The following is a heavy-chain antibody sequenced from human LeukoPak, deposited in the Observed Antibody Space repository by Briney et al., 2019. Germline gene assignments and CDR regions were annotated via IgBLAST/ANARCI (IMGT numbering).Heavy chain of an antibody. V-gene: IGHV1-2*02. CDR2: IYPNSGGT. Sequence: ASVKVSCKVSVYTLTELSVHWVRQAPGKGLEWMGWIYPNSGGTNYAQKFQGRVTMTRDTSISTAYMELSRLRSDDTAVYYCARMRPLWFGEANGGLDYWGQGTLVTVSS. CDR3: ARMRPLWFGEANGGLDY. CDR1: VYTLTELS. J-gene: IGHJ4*02. D-gene: IGHD3-10*01.